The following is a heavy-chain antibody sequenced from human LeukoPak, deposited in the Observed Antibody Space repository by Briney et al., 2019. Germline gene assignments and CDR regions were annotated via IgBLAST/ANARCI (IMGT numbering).Heavy chain of an antibody. CDR3: ARGGYDFDY. Sequence: GGSLRLSCAASGFTFSSYSMNWVRQAPGKGLEWVSCITSTGNYIYNADSMKGRFTISRDNAKNSLYLQMNSLRAEDTAVYYCARGGYDFDYWGQGTLVTVSS. J-gene: IGHJ4*02. CDR1: GFTFSSYS. D-gene: IGHD3-16*01. CDR2: ITSTGNYI. V-gene: IGHV3-21*01.